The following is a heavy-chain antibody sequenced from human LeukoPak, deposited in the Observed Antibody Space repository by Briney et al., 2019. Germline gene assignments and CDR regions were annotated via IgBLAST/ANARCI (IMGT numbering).Heavy chain of an antibody. Sequence: SETLSLTCTVSGGSITSSSYYWGWIRQPPGKGLEWIGSIYYSGTTHYNPSLESRVTISTDTSKNQFSLKLSSVTAADTAVYYCARGRRDGYTLYYMDVWGKGTKVTVSS. CDR3: ARGRRDGYTLYYMDV. CDR2: IYYSGTT. J-gene: IGHJ6*03. V-gene: IGHV4-39*07. CDR1: GGSITSSSYY. D-gene: IGHD5-24*01.